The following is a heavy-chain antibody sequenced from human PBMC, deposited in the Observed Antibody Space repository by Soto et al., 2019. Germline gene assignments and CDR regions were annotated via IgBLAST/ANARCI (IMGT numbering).Heavy chain of an antibody. CDR2: INAGNGNT. Sequence: ASLKVSCKASGYTFTSYAMHWVRQAPGQRLEWMGWINAGNGNTKYSQKFQGRVTITRDTSASTAYMELSSLRSEDTAVYYCARGGRIAARRLGFVDYWGQGTPVTVSS. J-gene: IGHJ4*02. V-gene: IGHV1-3*01. D-gene: IGHD6-6*01. CDR3: ARGGRIAARRLGFVDY. CDR1: GYTFTSYA.